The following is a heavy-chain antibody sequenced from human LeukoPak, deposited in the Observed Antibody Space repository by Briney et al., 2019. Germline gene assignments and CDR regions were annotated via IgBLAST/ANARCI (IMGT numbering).Heavy chain of an antibody. Sequence: GESLKISCKGSGYSFTSFWIGWVRQMPGKGLEWMGIIYPGDSDTRYSPSFQGQVTISADKSISTAYLQWSSLKASDTAIYYCARHVSPTMVAPDYWGQGTLVTVSS. D-gene: IGHD4-23*01. CDR1: GYSFTSFW. CDR2: IYPGDSDT. CDR3: ARHVSPTMVAPDY. J-gene: IGHJ4*02. V-gene: IGHV5-51*01.